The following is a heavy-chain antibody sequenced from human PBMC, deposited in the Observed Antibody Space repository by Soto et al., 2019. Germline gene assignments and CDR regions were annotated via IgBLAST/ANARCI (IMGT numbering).Heavy chain of an antibody. CDR1: GGSISSSSYY. J-gene: IGHJ5*02. V-gene: IGHV4-39*01. CDR3: ARLYYYDSSGYYPTLPFDP. D-gene: IGHD3-22*01. Sequence: PSETLSLTCTVSGGSISSSSYYWGWIRQPPGKGLEWIGTIYYSGTTYYNPPLKSRVTISVDTSKNQFSLKLSSVTAADTAVYYCARLYYYDSSGYYPTLPFDPWGQGTLVTVSS. CDR2: IYYSGTT.